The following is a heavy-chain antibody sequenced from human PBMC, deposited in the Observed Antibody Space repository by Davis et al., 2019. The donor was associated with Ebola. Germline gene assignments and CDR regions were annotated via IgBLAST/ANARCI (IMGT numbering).Heavy chain of an antibody. CDR2: IYSGGST. CDR1: GFTVSSNY. Sequence: GESLKISCAASGFTVSSNYMSWVRQAPGKGLEWVSVIYSGGSTYYADSVKGRFTISRHNSKNTLYLQMNSLRAEDTAVYYCARHPNYYDSSGYWEYFDYWGQGTLVTVSS. CDR3: ARHPNYYDSSGYWEYFDY. D-gene: IGHD3-22*01. J-gene: IGHJ4*02. V-gene: IGHV3-53*04.